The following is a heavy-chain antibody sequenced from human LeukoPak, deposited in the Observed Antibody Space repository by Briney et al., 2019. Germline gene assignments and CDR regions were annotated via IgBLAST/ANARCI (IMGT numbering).Heavy chain of an antibody. V-gene: IGHV4-4*02. CDR1: GGSLSSSNW. CDR2: IYHSGST. J-gene: IGHJ5*02. CDR3: ARDTIAAAGTGTGNWFDP. D-gene: IGHD6-13*01. Sequence: SGTLSLTCAVSGGSLSSSNWWSWVRQPPGKGLEWIGEIYHSGSTNYNPSLKSRVTISVDKSKNQFSLKLSSVTAADTAVYYCARDTIAAAGTGTGNWFDPWGQGTLVTVSS.